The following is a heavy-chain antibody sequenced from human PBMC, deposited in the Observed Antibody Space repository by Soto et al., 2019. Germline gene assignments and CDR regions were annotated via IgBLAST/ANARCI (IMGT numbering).Heavy chain of an antibody. CDR3: AHEVIENWFDP. CDR1: GFSLTTSETG. Sequence: SGPTLVNPTQTLTLTCTFSGFSLTTSETGVGWIRQPPGKALEWLALIYWNDDKRYSPSLKSRLTITKDTSKNQVVLTMTNMDPVDTATYYCAHEVIENWFDPWGQGTLVTVSS. J-gene: IGHJ5*02. CDR2: IYWNDDK. V-gene: IGHV2-5*01. D-gene: IGHD3-22*01.